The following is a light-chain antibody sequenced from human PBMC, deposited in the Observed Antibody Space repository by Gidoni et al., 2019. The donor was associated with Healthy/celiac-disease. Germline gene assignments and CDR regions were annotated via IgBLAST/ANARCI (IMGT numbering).Light chain of an antibody. CDR2: GNS. J-gene: IGLJ1*01. CDR3: QSYDSSLSGYV. CDR1: SSNIGAGYD. V-gene: IGLV1-40*01. Sequence: QSVLTQPPSVSGAPGQRGTIPCTGSSSNIGAGYDVPWYQQLPGTAPKLLISGNSNRPSGVPDRFSGSKSGTSASLAITGLQAEDEADYYCQSYDSSLSGYVFGTGTKVTVL.